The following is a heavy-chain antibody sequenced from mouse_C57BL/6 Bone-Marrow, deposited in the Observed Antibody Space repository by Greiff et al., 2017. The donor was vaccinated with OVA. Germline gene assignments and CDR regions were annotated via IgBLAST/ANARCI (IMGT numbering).Heavy chain of an antibody. V-gene: IGHV1-81*01. CDR3: ARFGYYGSPFAY. Sequence: QVQLQQPGAELVKPGASVKLSCKASGYTFTSYGISWVKQRTGQGLEWIGEIYPRSGNTYYNEKFKGKATLTADKSSSTAYMELRSLTSEDSAVYFCARFGYYGSPFAYWGQGTLVTVSA. CDR2: IYPRSGNT. CDR1: GYTFTSYG. J-gene: IGHJ3*01. D-gene: IGHD1-1*01.